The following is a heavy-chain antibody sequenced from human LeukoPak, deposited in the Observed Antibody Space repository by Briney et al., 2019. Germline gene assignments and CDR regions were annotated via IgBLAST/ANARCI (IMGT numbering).Heavy chain of an antibody. CDR1: GYTITGYY. Sequence: ASVKVSCKASGYTITGYYMHWVRQAPGQGLEWMGWINPNSGGTNYAQKFQGRVTMTRDTSISTAYMELSRLRSDDTAVYYCAREIPTMVRGVIIRVFDYWGQGTLVTVSS. D-gene: IGHD3-10*01. CDR2: INPNSGGT. V-gene: IGHV1-2*02. J-gene: IGHJ4*02. CDR3: AREIPTMVRGVIIRVFDY.